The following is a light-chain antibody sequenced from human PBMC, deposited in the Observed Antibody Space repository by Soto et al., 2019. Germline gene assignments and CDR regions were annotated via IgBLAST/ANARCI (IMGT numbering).Light chain of an antibody. CDR3: QPYNNWPPWYS. V-gene: IGKV3-15*01. J-gene: IGKJ2*01. Sequence: EIVMTQSPATLSVSPGERATLSCRASQSVSSNLAWYQQKPGQAPRLLIYGASTRATGIPARFSGSGSGTEFTLTISSLQPEDFAVYYCQPYNNWPPWYSFGQGTKLEIK. CDR1: QSVSSN. CDR2: GAS.